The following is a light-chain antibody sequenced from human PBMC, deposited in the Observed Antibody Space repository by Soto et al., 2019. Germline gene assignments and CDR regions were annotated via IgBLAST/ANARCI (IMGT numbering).Light chain of an antibody. V-gene: IGKV1-5*01. CDR2: DAS. Sequence: DIQRTQSPSTLSASVGDRVTITCRASQSISSWLAWYQQKPGKAPKLLIYDASSLESGVPSRFSGSGSGTEFTLTISSLQPDDFATYYCQQYNSYWRWTFGQGTKVDIK. CDR1: QSISSW. CDR3: QQYNSYWRWT. J-gene: IGKJ1*01.